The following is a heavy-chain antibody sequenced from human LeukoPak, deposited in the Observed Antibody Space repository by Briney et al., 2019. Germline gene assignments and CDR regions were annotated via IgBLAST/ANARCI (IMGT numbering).Heavy chain of an antibody. Sequence: GGSLRLSCAASGFTFRSHSMNWVRPAGGKGLEWVSSISSSSSYIYDAESVRGRFTIYRDNDTNSLYLQRNSLKAEDTAVCDCARSLSSFGYYHYWGQGTLVTVSS. V-gene: IGHV3-21*01. CDR1: GFTFRSHS. D-gene: IGHD3-22*01. CDR2: ISSSSSYI. CDR3: ARSLSSFGYYHY. J-gene: IGHJ4*02.